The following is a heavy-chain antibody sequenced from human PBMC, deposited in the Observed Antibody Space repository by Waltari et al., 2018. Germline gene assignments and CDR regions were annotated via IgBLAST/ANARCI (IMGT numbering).Heavy chain of an antibody. V-gene: IGHV1-69*05. J-gene: IGHJ6*02. CDR1: GGTFSSYA. CDR2: IIPIFGTA. Sequence: QVQLVQSGAEVKKPGSSVKVSCKASGGTFSSYAISWVRQAPGQGLEWMGGIIPIFGTANYAQKFQGRVTITTDESTSTAYMELSSLRSEDTAVYYCAREGIAAAGQYYYYGMDVWGQGTTVTVSS. D-gene: IGHD6-13*01. CDR3: AREGIAAAGQYYYYGMDV.